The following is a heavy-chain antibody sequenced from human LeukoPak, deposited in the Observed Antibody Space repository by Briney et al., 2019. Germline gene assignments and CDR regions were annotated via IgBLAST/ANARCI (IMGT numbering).Heavy chain of an antibody. CDR2: ISAYNGNT. CDR3: ARDRIRLDSSGYQH. Sequence: ASVKVSCKASGYTFTSYGISWVRQAPGQGLEWMGWISAYNGNTNYAQKLQGRVTMTTDTSTSTAYMELRSLRYDDTAVYYCARDRIRLDSSGYQHWGQGTLVTVSS. CDR1: GYTFTSYG. V-gene: IGHV1-18*01. D-gene: IGHD6-19*01. J-gene: IGHJ1*01.